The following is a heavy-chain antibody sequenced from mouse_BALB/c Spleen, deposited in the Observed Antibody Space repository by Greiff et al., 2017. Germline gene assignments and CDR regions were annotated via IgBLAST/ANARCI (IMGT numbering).Heavy chain of an antibody. D-gene: IGHD2-3*01. CDR1: GFTFSSYA. Sequence: EVKLMESGGGLVKPGGSLKLSCAASGFTFSSYAMSWVRQSPEKRLEWVAEISSGGSYTYYPDTVTGRFTISRDNAKNTLYLEMSSLRSEDTAMYYCARCYDGTWFAYWGQGTLVTVSA. J-gene: IGHJ3*01. CDR3: ARCYDGTWFAY. V-gene: IGHV5-9-4*01. CDR2: ISSGGSYT.